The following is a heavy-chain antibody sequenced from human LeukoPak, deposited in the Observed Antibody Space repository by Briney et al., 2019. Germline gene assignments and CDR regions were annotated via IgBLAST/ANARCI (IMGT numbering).Heavy chain of an antibody. CDR2: IIPIFGTA. Sequence: SVKVSCKASGGTFSSYAISWVRQAPGQGLEWMGGIIPIFGTANYAQKFQGRVTITTDESTSTAYMELSSLRSEDTAVYYCASRPWSCGGACYDYWGQGTLVTVSS. CDR3: ASRPWSCGGACYDY. V-gene: IGHV1-69*05. J-gene: IGHJ4*02. D-gene: IGHD2-21*02. CDR1: GGTFSSYA.